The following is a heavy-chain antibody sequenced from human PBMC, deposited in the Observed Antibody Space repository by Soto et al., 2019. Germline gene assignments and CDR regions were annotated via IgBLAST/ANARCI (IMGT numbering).Heavy chain of an antibody. J-gene: IGHJ5*02. Sequence: SETLSLTCSVSGGSISSYYWNWIRQPPGKGLEWIAYIYYSGTSYNPSLKSRVSISLDTSKNQFSLKVNSVTAADTAVYYCARGLRYFDWLSSGQGTLVTVSS. V-gene: IGHV4-59*01. CDR3: ARGLRYFDWLS. CDR2: IYYSGT. D-gene: IGHD3-9*01. CDR1: GGSISSYY.